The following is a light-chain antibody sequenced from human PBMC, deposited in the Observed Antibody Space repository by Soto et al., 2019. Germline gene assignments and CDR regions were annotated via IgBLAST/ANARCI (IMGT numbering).Light chain of an antibody. V-gene: IGKV3-15*01. CDR2: AAS. CDR3: QQYNNWS. CDR1: QSVGSN. Sequence: VLTRSPGSPSLSPGHRATLSFRASQSVGSNLAWYQQKPGQAPRLLIYAASTRATGIPARFSGSGSGTEFTLTISSLQSEDFAVYYCQQYNNWSFGQGTRMEIK. J-gene: IGKJ5*01.